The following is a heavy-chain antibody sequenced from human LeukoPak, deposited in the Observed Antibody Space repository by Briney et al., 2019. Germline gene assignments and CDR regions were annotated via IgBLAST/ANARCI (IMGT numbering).Heavy chain of an antibody. Sequence: VASVTVSCKASGYTFTGYYMHWVRQAPGQGLEWMGWINPNSGGTNYAQKFQGWVTMTRDTSISTAYMELSRLRSDDTAVYYCARGSSDSSGYPIYYFDYWGQGTLVTVSS. V-gene: IGHV1-2*04. D-gene: IGHD3-22*01. J-gene: IGHJ4*02. CDR3: ARGSSDSSGYPIYYFDY. CDR2: INPNSGGT. CDR1: GYTFTGYY.